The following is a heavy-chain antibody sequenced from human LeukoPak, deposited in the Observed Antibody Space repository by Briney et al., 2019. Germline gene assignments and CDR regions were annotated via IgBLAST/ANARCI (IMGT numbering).Heavy chain of an antibody. CDR1: GFTLSSYG. J-gene: IGHJ4*02. V-gene: IGHV3-30*03. D-gene: IGHD5-12*01. Sequence: GGSLRLSCAASGFTLSSYGMHWVRQAPGNGLEWVAVISYDGSNKYYADSVKGRFTISRDNSKNTLYLQMNSLRAEDTAVYYCARGGYSGYDDSDYWGQGTLVTVSS. CDR3: ARGGYSGYDDSDY. CDR2: ISYDGSNK.